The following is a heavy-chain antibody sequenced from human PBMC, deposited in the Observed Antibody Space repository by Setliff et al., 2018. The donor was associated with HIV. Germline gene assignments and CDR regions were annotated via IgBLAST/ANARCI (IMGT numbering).Heavy chain of an antibody. J-gene: IGHJ4*02. CDR2: VHPSGSI. D-gene: IGHD3-9*01. Sequence: SETLSLTCTVSGGPFSSSSYYWGWVRQPPGKGREWIAEVHPSGSINYNSSLKSRVAISVDTSNNQFSLTMTSVTAADTAVYYCARGRDWAKTGDFWGQGALVTVSS. CDR3: ARGRDWAKTGDF. CDR1: GGPFSSSSYY. V-gene: IGHV4-39*07.